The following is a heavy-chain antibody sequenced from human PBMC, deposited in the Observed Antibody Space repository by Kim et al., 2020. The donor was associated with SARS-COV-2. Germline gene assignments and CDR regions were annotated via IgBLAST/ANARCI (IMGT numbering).Heavy chain of an antibody. J-gene: IGHJ4*02. CDR1: GYTFTAYA. CDR3: ARLSTMLRGGAYDY. Sequence: ASVKVSCKASGYTFTAYALHWVRQAPGQRLEWMAWINPANGNINYSQKFQGRVTITRDKSAHTAYMELSSLGSEDTAVYYCARLSTMLRGGAYDYWGQGTLVTVSS. CDR2: INPANGNI. D-gene: IGHD3-10*01. V-gene: IGHV1-3*01.